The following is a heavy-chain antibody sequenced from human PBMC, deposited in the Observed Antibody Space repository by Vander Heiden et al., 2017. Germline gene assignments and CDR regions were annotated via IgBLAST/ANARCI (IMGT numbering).Heavy chain of an antibody. CDR2: ISWNSGSI. V-gene: IGHV3-9*01. CDR3: AKEGGAVAGLRAFDI. D-gene: IGHD6-19*01. CDR1: GFTFDDYA. J-gene: IGHJ3*02. Sequence: EVQLVESGGGLVQPGRSLRLSCASSGFTFDDYAMHWVRQAPGKGLEWVSGISWNSGSIGYADSVKGRFTISRDNAKNSLYLQMNSLRAEDTALYYCAKEGGAVAGLRAFDIWGQGTMVTVSS.